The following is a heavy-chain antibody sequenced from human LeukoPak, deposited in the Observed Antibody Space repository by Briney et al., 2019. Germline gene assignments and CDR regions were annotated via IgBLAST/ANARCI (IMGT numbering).Heavy chain of an antibody. D-gene: IGHD3-22*01. CDR1: GGTFSSYT. Sequence: ALVKVSCKASGGTFSSYTISWVRQAPGQGLEWMGRIIPILGIANYAQKFQGRVTITADKSTSTAYMELSSLRSEDTAVYYCASESPDSSGYYWGQGTLVTVSS. J-gene: IGHJ4*02. CDR2: IIPILGIA. CDR3: ASESPDSSGYY. V-gene: IGHV1-69*02.